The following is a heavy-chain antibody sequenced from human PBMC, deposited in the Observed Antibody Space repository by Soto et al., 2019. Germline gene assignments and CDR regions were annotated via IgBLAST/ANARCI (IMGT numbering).Heavy chain of an antibody. CDR1: GYTFTGYY. CDR2: INPSSGGT. D-gene: IGHD5-18*01. J-gene: IGHJ5*02. V-gene: IGHV1-2*04. CDR3: ARSYGYEVGWFDP. Sequence: QVQLVQSGAEVKKPGASVKVSCKASGYTFTGYYMHWVRQAPGQGLEWMGWINPSSGGTNYAQKFQGWVTMTRDTSISTAYMELSRLRSDDTAVYYCARSYGYEVGWFDPWGQGTLVTVSS.